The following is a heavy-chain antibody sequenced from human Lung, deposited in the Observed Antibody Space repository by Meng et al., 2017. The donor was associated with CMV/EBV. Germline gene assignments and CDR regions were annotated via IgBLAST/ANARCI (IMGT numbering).Heavy chain of an antibody. Sequence: VQMLWCEDGGEEPGASVKVHCKASGYTLASSVVNWVRRGTGQGLEWMGWMNPNRGTTGYAQKFQGRVTMTRNISKSTAYMDLSSLRSEDTAVYYCATGVADFEYWGQGTLVTVSS. CDR1: GYTLASSV. CDR3: ATGVADFEY. D-gene: IGHD6-19*01. CDR2: MNPNRGTT. J-gene: IGHJ4*02. V-gene: IGHV1-8*01.